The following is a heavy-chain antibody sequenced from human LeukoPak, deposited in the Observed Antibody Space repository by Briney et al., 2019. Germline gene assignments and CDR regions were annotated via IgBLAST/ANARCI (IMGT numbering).Heavy chain of an antibody. Sequence: GGSLRLSCAASGFTFSSYWMLWVRQAPGKGPVWVSRINSDGSITSYADSVKGRFTISRDNAKNTLYLQMNSLRVEDTAVYYCAKDWSDLDYWGQGTLVTVSS. CDR2: INSDGSIT. V-gene: IGHV3-74*01. CDR3: AKDWSDLDY. CDR1: GFTFSSYW. J-gene: IGHJ4*02. D-gene: IGHD3-3*01.